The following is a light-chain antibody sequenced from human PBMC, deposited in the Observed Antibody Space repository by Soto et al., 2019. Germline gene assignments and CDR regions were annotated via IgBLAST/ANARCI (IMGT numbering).Light chain of an antibody. CDR2: KIS. Sequence: DIVMTQTPLSSRVTLGQPASITCTSSESLVHSDGNTYLSWLHQRPGQPPRLLIHKISNRFPGVPDRFSGSGAVTEFTLRISRIQPEEAGTFFCRQCTQFPWAFGQGTKV. CDR3: RQCTQFPWA. V-gene: IGKV2-24*01. J-gene: IGKJ1*01. CDR1: ESLVHSDGNTY.